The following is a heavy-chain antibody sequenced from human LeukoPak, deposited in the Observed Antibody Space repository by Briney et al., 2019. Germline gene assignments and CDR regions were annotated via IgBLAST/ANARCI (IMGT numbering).Heavy chain of an antibody. J-gene: IGHJ1*01. Sequence: GGSLRLSYAASGFTFSSYSMNWVRQAPGKGLEWVANIKQDGSEEYYVDSVKGRFTISRDNAKNSLYLQMNSLRAEDTAVYYCASGVIAARPPEYFQHWGQGTLVTVSS. D-gene: IGHD6-6*01. CDR2: IKQDGSEE. CDR1: GFTFSSYS. V-gene: IGHV3-7*01. CDR3: ASGVIAARPPEYFQH.